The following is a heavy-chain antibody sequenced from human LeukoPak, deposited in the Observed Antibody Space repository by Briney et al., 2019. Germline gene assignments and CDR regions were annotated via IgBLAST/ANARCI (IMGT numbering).Heavy chain of an antibody. Sequence: PGGSLRLSCAASGFTVSSNYMSWVRQAPGKGLEWVSVIYSGGSTYYADSVKGRFAISRDNSKNTLYLQMNSLRAEDTAVYYCARDRESPAFDIWGQGTMVTVSS. J-gene: IGHJ3*02. CDR2: IYSGGST. CDR3: ARDRESPAFDI. D-gene: IGHD3-10*01. CDR1: GFTVSSNY. V-gene: IGHV3-53*01.